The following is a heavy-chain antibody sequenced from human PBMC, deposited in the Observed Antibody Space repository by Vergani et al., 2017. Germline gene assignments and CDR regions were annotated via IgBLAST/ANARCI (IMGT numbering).Heavy chain of an antibody. CDR3: ARVRFVDYYMDV. CDR1: GYTFTSYG. CDR2: IIPIFGTA. V-gene: IGHV1-69*13. D-gene: IGHD3-3*01. Sequence: QVQLVQSGAEVKKPGASVKVSCKASGYTFTSYGISWVRQAPGQGLEWMGGIIPIFGTANYAQKFQGRVTITADESPSTAYMELSSLRSEDTAVYYCARVRFVDYYMDVWGKGTTVTVSS. J-gene: IGHJ6*03.